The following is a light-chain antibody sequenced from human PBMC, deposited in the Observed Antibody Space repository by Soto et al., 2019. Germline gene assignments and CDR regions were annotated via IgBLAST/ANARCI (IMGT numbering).Light chain of an antibody. CDR1: QSVSIY. J-gene: IGKJ5*01. V-gene: IGKV3-11*01. CDR2: DAS. Sequence: EIVLPQSRATRSLSPGERATLSGRGSQSVSIYLAWYQQRPGQAPRLLIYDASNRATGIPARYSGSRSATHSTLTIIPLQREDSAVDYCQQRSNWPPIAFGQGTRLEIK. CDR3: QQRSNWPPIA.